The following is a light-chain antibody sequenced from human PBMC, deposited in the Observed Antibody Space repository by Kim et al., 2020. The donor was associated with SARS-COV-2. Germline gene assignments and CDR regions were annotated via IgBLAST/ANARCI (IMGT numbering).Light chain of an antibody. CDR2: DVS. CDR1: QVIRKF. V-gene: IGKV1-33*01. J-gene: IGKJ5*01. CDR3: QQNDDFPIT. Sequence: ASVGDRVTITCQATQVIRKFLNWYPQRPGKAPTLLFYDVSNLQTGVPSRFSGSGYGTEFTLTISSLQPEDFATYYCQQNDDFPITFGQGTRLEIK.